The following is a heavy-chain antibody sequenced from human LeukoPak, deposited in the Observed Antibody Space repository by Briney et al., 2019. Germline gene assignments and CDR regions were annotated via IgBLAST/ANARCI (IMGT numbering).Heavy chain of an antibody. J-gene: IGHJ3*02. CDR3: ARASGYTSGWYDDAFDI. D-gene: IGHD6-19*01. CDR2: ISSSSSYI. V-gene: IGHV3-21*01. CDR1: GFTFSSYS. Sequence: GGSLRLSCAASGFTFSSYSTTWVRQAPGKGLEWVSSISSSSSYIYYADSVKGRFTISRDNAKNSLYLQMNSLRAEDTAVYYCARASGYTSGWYDDAFDIWGQGTMVTVSS.